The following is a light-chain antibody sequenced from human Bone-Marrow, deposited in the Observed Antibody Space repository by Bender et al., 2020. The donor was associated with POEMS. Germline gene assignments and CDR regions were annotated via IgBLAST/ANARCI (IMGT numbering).Light chain of an antibody. CDR1: KLGEKY. Sequence: SYEVTQPPSVSVSPGQTATIICSGDKLGEKYVSWYQQKPGQSPVLVISQDTKRATGIPERISGSNSGNTATLTVTRVEPGDEADYYCQVWDSRSDHVVFGGGTKLTVL. J-gene: IGLJ2*01. V-gene: IGLV3-1*01. CDR2: QDT. CDR3: QVWDSRSDHVV.